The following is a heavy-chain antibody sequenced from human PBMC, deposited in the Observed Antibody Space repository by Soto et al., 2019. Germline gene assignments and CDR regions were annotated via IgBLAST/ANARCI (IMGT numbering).Heavy chain of an antibody. CDR3: ARLGPIYSSGYYFDY. CDR2: IDPGDSYT. V-gene: IGHV5-51*01. Sequence: PGEALKISCQGSGCTFTNYWIGCVCQMPGKGLEWQGIIDPGDSYTRKSPSFQGQVTISADKSITNAYLQWSSLKASDTAMYYCARLGPIYSSGYYFDYWGQGTLVTVSS. J-gene: IGHJ4*02. CDR1: GCTFTNYW. D-gene: IGHD3-22*01.